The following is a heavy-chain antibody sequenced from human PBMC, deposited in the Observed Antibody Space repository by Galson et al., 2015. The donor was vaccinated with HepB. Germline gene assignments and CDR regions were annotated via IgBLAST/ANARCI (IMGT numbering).Heavy chain of an antibody. CDR2: ISSSGTFT. D-gene: IGHD3-9*01. Sequence: SLRLSCAASGFTFSTYAMSWVRQAPGKGLEWVSGISSSGTFTYYADSVKGRFTISRDNSKNTLYLQMNSLRAEDTAVYYCAKDSGGILTGTEYWGQETLVTVSS. CDR1: GFTFSTYA. J-gene: IGHJ4*02. CDR3: AKDSGGILTGTEY. V-gene: IGHV3-23*01.